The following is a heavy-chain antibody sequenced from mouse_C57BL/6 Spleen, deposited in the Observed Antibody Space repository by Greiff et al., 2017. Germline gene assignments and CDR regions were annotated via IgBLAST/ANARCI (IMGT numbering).Heavy chain of an antibody. J-gene: IGHJ2*01. CDR2: IYPGDGDT. CDR3: SRVYYRRLYYFDD. Sequence: VKLMESGPELVKPGASVKISCKASGYAFSSSWMNWVKQRPGKGLEWIGRIYPGDGDTNYNGKFKGKATLTADKASSTAYMQLSSLTSEDSAVYFYSRVYYRRLYYFDDWGQGTTLTVSS. V-gene: IGHV1-82*01. CDR1: GYAFSSSW. D-gene: IGHD2-12*01.